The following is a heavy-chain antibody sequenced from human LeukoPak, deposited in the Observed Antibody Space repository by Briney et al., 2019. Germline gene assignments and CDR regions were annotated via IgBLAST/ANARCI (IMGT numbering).Heavy chain of an antibody. D-gene: IGHD2/OR15-2a*01. Sequence: SETLSLTCTVSGGSISDSVYYWAWIRQPPGKGLEWIAVMYHTGTTYYNPSLKSRVTMSVDTSKNQFSLKLSSVTAADTAVYYCARVLVVSSFLGHDAFDIWGQGTMVTVSS. CDR3: ARVLVVSSFLGHDAFDI. V-gene: IGHV4-39*07. CDR1: GGSISDSVYY. J-gene: IGHJ3*02. CDR2: MYHTGTT.